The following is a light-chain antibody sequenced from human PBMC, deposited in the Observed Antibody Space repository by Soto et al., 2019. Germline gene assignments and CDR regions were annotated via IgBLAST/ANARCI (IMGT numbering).Light chain of an antibody. CDR2: KAS. V-gene: IGKV1-5*03. CDR3: QHYNSYSEA. CDR1: QTISSW. J-gene: IGKJ1*01. Sequence: DIQMTQSRSTLFASVGDRVTITCRASQTISSWLAWYQQKPGKAPKLLIYKASTLKSGVPSRFSGSGSGTEFTLTISSLQPDDFATYYCQHYNSYSEAFGQGTKVDI.